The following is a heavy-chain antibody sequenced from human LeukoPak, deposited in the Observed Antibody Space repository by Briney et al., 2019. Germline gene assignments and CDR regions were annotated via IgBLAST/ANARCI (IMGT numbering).Heavy chain of an antibody. CDR3: ARGKTMVRGVIARPYYYYYMEV. J-gene: IGHJ6*03. D-gene: IGHD3-10*01. CDR2: INHSGST. Sequence: RPSETLSLTCAVYGGSFSGYYWSWIRQPPGKGLEWIGEINHSGSTNYNPSLKSRVTISVDTSKNQFSLKLSSVTAADTAVYYCARGKTMVRGVIARPYYYYYMEVWGKGTTVTVSS. CDR1: GGSFSGYY. V-gene: IGHV4-34*01.